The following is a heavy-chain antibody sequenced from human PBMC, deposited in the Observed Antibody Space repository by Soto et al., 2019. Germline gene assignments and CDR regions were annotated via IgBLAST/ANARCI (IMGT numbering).Heavy chain of an antibody. CDR2: ISYDGSDK. J-gene: IGHJ4*02. D-gene: IGHD5-12*01. Sequence: QVQVVESRGGVVQPGRALRLSCAASGFTFSSYAMHWVRQAPGKELEWVAIISYDGSDKYYADSVKGRFTISRDNSKNTLYLQMIRLRTEDTAVYYCARGGRLRHFDYWGQGTLVTVSS. CDR1: GFTFSSYA. V-gene: IGHV3-30*04. CDR3: ARGGRLRHFDY.